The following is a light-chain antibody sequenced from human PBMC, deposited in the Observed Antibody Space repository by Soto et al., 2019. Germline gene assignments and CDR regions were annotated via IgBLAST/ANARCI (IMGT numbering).Light chain of an antibody. J-gene: IGKJ2*01. CDR1: QAVTNNY. CDR3: QLYGTSPRYI. Sequence: ETILTQSPGTLSLSPGERATLSCKISQAVTNNYLAWYQQKFGQAPRLLIYGASSRATAIPDRFSGSGSGTDFTLTITRLEPEDFAVYYCQLYGTSPRYIFGQGTKLELK. V-gene: IGKV3-20*01. CDR2: GAS.